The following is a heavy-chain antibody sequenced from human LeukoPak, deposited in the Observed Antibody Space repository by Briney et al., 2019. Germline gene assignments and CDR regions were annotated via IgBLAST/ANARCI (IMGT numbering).Heavy chain of an antibody. D-gene: IGHD1-26*01. V-gene: IGHV3-53*01. Sequence: GGSLRLSCAASGFTFSSNYMSWVRQAPGKGLEWVSVIYSGGSTYYADSVKGRFTTSRDNSKNTLYLQMNSLRAEDTAVYYCARGSYYGFWYFDLWGRGTLVTASS. J-gene: IGHJ2*01. CDR2: IYSGGST. CDR3: ARGSYYGFWYFDL. CDR1: GFTFSSNY.